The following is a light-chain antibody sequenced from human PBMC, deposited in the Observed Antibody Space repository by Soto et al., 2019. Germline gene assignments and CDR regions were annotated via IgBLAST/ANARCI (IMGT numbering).Light chain of an antibody. CDR3: AAWDDSLNGVV. J-gene: IGLJ2*01. CDR2: SNN. CDR1: SSNIGSNT. Sequence: QPVLTQPPSASGTPGQRVTISCSGSSSNIGSNTVNWYQQLPETAPKLLIYSNNQRPSGVPDRFSGSKSGTSASLAISGLQSEDEADYYCAAWDDSLNGVVFGGGTKLTVL. V-gene: IGLV1-44*01.